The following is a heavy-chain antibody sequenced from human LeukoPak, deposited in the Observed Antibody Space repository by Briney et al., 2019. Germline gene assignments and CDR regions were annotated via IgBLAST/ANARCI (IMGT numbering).Heavy chain of an antibody. Sequence: GESLRLSCVGSGFTSIAYAMSWVRQAPGKGLEWVSAISGSGGSTYYADSVKGRFTISRDNSKNTLYLQMNSLRAEDTAVYYCAKEPDYGDYFDYWGQGTLVTVSS. D-gene: IGHD4-17*01. J-gene: IGHJ4*02. CDR3: AKEPDYGDYFDY. CDR1: GFTSIAYA. V-gene: IGHV3-23*01. CDR2: ISGSGGST.